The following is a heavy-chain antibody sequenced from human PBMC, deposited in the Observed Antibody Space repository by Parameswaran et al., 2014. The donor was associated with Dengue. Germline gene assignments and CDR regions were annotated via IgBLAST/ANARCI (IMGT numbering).Heavy chain of an antibody. J-gene: IGHJ3*01. Sequence: AISSARWIRQPPGKGLEWIGSVDYSGRTNYNPSLKSRVTKSVDTSKNQFSLNLNSVTAADTAVYYCARLVHISLSGLLISGAFDVWGQGTMVTVSS. CDR3: ARLVHISLSGLLISGAFDV. D-gene: IGHD3/OR15-3a*01. CDR2: VDYSGRT. CDR1: AISSA. V-gene: IGHV4-59*01.